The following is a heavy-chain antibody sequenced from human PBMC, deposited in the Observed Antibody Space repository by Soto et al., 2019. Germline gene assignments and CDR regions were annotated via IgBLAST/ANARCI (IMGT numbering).Heavy chain of an antibody. V-gene: IGHV1-18*01. CDR1: GYTFTSYG. D-gene: IGHD6-13*01. CDR3: ARDFGYSQDYYCYYGMDV. J-gene: IGHJ6*02. CDR2: ISAYNGNT. Sequence: ASVKVSCKASGYTFTSYGISWVRQAPGQGLEWMGWISAYNGNTNYAQKLQGRVTMTTDTSTSTAYMELRSLRSDDTAVYYCARDFGYSQDYYCYYGMDVWGQGTTVTAP.